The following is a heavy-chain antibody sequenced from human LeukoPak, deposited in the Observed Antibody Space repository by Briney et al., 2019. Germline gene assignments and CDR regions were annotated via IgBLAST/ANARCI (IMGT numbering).Heavy chain of an antibody. CDR2: IYYSANT. J-gene: IGHJ6*03. CDR3: ARDWGVTARPGYMDV. V-gene: IGHV4-59*01. CDR1: GGSFSGYY. Sequence: PSGTLSLICAVYGGSFSGYYWSWIRQSPGKGLGWIEYIYYSANTYYNPSLKSRVTISVDTSKNQFSLKLSSVTAADTAVYYCARDWGVTARPGYMDVWGKGTTVTVSS. D-gene: IGHD6-6*01.